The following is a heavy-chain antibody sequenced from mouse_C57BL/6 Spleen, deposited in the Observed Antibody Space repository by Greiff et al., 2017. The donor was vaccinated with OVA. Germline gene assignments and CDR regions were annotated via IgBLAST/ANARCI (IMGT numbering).Heavy chain of an antibody. Sequence: EVKLMESGAELVRPGASVKLSCTASGFNIKDDYMHWVKQRPEQGLEWIGWIDPENGDTEYASKFQGKATITADTSSNTAYLQLSSLTSEDTAVYYCTFHYGSSYYAMDYWGQGTSVTVSS. D-gene: IGHD1-1*01. CDR2: IDPENGDT. CDR3: TFHYGSSYYAMDY. J-gene: IGHJ4*01. V-gene: IGHV14-4*01. CDR1: GFNIKDDY.